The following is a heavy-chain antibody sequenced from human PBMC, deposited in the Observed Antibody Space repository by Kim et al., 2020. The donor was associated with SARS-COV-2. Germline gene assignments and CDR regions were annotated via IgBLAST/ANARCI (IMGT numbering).Heavy chain of an antibody. CDR2: IIPILGIA. V-gene: IGHV1-69*04. J-gene: IGHJ4*02. D-gene: IGHD5-12*01. Sequence: SVKVSCKASGGTFSSYAISWVRQAPGQGLEWMGRIIPILGIANYAQKFQGRVTITADKSTSTAYMELSSLRSEDTAVYYCARMGVRRDGYPEINLFDYWGQGTLVTVSS. CDR1: GGTFSSYA. CDR3: ARMGVRRDGYPEINLFDY.